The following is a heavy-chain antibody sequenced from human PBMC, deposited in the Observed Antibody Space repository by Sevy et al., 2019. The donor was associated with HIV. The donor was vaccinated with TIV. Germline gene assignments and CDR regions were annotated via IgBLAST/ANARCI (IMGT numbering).Heavy chain of an antibody. J-gene: IGHJ4*02. CDR2: IRSKAYGGTT. V-gene: IGHV3-49*03. D-gene: IGHD3-16*01. CDR3: TRVRNARKVMTPSTSYYFDY. CDR1: GFTFGDYA. Sequence: GGSLRLSCTASGFTFGDYAMSWFRQAPGKGLEWVGFIRSKAYGGTTEYAASVKGRFTISRDDSKSIAYLQMNSLKTEDTAVYYCTRVRNARKVMTPSTSYYFDYWGQGTLVTVSS.